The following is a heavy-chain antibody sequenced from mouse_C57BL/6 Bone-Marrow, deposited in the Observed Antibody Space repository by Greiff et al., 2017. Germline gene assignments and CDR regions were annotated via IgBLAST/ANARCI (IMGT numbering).Heavy chain of an antibody. J-gene: IGHJ4*01. CDR2: INPSNGGT. D-gene: IGHD1-1*01. CDR3: ARDYYGSSYPYYAMDD. Sequence: QVQLQQPGTELVKPGASVKLSCKASGYTFTSYWMHWVKQRPGQGLEWIGNINPSNGGTNYNEKFKSKATLTVDKSSSTAYMQLSSLTSEDSAVYYCARDYYGSSYPYYAMDDWGQGTSVTVSS. V-gene: IGHV1-53*01. CDR1: GYTFTSYW.